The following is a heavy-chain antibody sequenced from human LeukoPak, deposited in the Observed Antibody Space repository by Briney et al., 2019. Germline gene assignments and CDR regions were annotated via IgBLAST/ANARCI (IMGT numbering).Heavy chain of an antibody. V-gene: IGHV3-33*06. CDR3: AKEASSFGGAYYYYYYMDV. CDR1: GFTFSSYG. J-gene: IGHJ6*03. Sequence: GRSLRLSCAASGFTFSSYGMHWVRQAPGKGLEWVAVIWYDGSNKYYADSVKGRFTISRDNSKNTLYLQRNSLRAEDTAVYYCAKEASSFGGAYYYYYYMDVWGKGTTVTVSS. CDR2: IWYDGSNK. D-gene: IGHD3-16*01.